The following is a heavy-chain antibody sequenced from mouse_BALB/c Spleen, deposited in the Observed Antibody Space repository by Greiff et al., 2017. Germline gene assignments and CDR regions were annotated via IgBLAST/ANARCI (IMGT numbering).Heavy chain of an antibody. CDR2: IDPANGNT. V-gene: IGHV14-3*02. Sequence: VQLKESGAELVKPGASVKLSCTASGFNIKDTYMHWVKQRPEQGLEWIGRIDPANGNTKYDPKFQGKATITADTSSNTAYLQLSSLTSEDTAVYYCARRARATMDYWGQGTSVTVSS. J-gene: IGHJ4*01. D-gene: IGHD3-1*01. CDR3: ARRARATMDY. CDR1: GFNIKDTY.